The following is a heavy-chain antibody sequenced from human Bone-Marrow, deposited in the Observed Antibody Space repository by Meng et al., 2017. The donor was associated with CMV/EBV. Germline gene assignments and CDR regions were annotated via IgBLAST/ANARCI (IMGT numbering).Heavy chain of an antibody. CDR1: GFTFSDHY. Sequence: GESLKISCAAFGFTFSDHYIDWVRRAPGKGLEWVGRTRDKANSYTTEYAASVKGRFIISRDDSRDSVFLQMNSLKTEDTAVYYCTTDLTNKYYYDSSGYYWFDYWGQGTLVTVSS. J-gene: IGHJ4*02. CDR3: TTDLTNKYYYDSSGYYWFDY. V-gene: IGHV3-72*01. CDR2: TRDKANSYTT. D-gene: IGHD3-22*01.